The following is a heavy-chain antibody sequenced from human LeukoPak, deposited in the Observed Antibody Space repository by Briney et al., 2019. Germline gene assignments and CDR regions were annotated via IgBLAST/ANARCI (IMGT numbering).Heavy chain of an antibody. CDR3: ARDTSYGDYFDY. CDR1: GGSISSYY. V-gene: IGHV4-4*07. CDR2: IYTSRST. J-gene: IGHJ4*02. D-gene: IGHD4-17*01. Sequence: SETLSLTCTVSGGSISSYYWSWIRQPAGKGLEWIGRIYTSRSTNYNPSLKSRVTMSVDTSKNQFSLKLSSVTAADTAVYYCARDTSYGDYFDYWGQGTLVTVSS.